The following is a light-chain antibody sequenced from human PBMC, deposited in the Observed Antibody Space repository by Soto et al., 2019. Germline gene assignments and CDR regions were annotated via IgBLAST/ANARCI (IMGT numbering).Light chain of an antibody. Sequence: QPVLTQPPSASGTPGQRVTISCSGSSSNIGSNTVNWYQQLPGTAPKLLIYSNNQRPSGVPDRFSGSKSGTSASLAISGLQSEDEADYYCAAWDDSLNGPYVVFGGGPMLTVL. CDR3: AAWDDSLNGPYVV. CDR2: SNN. J-gene: IGLJ2*01. CDR1: SSNIGSNT. V-gene: IGLV1-44*01.